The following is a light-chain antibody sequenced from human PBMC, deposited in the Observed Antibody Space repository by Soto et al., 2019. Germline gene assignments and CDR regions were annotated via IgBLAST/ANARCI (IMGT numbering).Light chain of an antibody. Sequence: EIVLTQSPGTLSLSPGERATLSCRASQSISSSYLAWYQQKPGQAPRLLIYGASSRATDIPDRFSGSGSGTDFPLTISRLEPEDFALYYCQHYGSSPIFTFGPGTKVDIK. CDR2: GAS. J-gene: IGKJ3*01. CDR1: QSISSSY. CDR3: QHYGSSPIFT. V-gene: IGKV3-20*01.